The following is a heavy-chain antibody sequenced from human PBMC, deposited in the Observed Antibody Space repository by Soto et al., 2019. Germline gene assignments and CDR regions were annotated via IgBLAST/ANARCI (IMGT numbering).Heavy chain of an antibody. J-gene: IGHJ6*02. V-gene: IGHV1-3*01. CDR3: ARTSIADQGPPTIRYYYYGMDV. D-gene: IGHD6-6*01. CDR2: INAGNGNT. CDR1: GYTFTSYA. Sequence: QVQLVQSGAEVKKPGASVKVSCKASGYTFTSYAMHWVRQAPGQRLEWMGWINAGNGNTKYSQKFQGRVTITRDTSASTAYMELSSLRSEDTAVYYCARTSIADQGPPTIRYYYYGMDVWGQGTTVTVS.